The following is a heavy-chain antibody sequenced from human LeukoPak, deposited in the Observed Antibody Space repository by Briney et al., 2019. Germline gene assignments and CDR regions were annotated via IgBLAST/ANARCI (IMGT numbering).Heavy chain of an antibody. V-gene: IGHV3-48*01. CDR2: ISSSSSTI. CDR3: ARGLRGYGGNSDY. J-gene: IGHJ4*02. CDR1: GFTFSSYS. D-gene: IGHD4-23*01. Sequence: GGSLRLSCAASGFTFSSYSMNWVRQAPGKGLEWVSYISSSSSTIYYADSVKGRFTISRDNAKNSLYLQMNSLRAEDTAVYYCARGLRGYGGNSDYWGQGTLVTVSS.